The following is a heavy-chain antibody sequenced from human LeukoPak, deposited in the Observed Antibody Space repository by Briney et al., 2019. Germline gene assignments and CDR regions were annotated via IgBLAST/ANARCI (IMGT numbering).Heavy chain of an antibody. CDR2: ISAYNGNT. J-gene: IGHJ6*04. CDR3: ARIRRIAAAGKGYYYYGMDV. Sequence: GASVKVSCKASGYTFTSYGISWVRQAPGQGLEWMGWISAYNGNTNYAQKLQGRVTMTTDTSTSTAYMELRSLRSDDTAVYYCARIRRIAAAGKGYYYYGMDVWGKGTTVTVSS. V-gene: IGHV1-18*04. D-gene: IGHD6-13*01. CDR1: GYTFTSYG.